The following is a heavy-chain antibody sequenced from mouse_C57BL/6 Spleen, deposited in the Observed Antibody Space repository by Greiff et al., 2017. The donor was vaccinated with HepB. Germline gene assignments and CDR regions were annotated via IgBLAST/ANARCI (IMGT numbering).Heavy chain of an antibody. J-gene: IGHJ3*01. D-gene: IGHD3-1*01. Sequence: QLKQPGAELVKPGASVKLSCKASGYTFTSYWMHWVKQRPGRGLEWIGRIDPNSGGTKYNEKFKSKANLTVDKPSSTAYMQLSRLTSEDSAVYYCAGDRRDPFAYWGQGTLVTVSA. CDR2: IDPNSGGT. CDR1: GYTFTSYW. CDR3: AGDRRDPFAY. V-gene: IGHV1-72*01.